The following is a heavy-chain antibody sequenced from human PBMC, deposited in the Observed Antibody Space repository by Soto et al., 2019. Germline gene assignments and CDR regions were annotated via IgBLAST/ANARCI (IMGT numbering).Heavy chain of an antibody. J-gene: IGHJ4*02. CDR1: GFTFSSYA. CDR3: AKLRGYSYGAIPSPLPYYFDY. CDR2: ISGSGGST. D-gene: IGHD5-18*01. Sequence: EVQLLESGGGLVQPGGSLRLSCAASGFTFSSYAMSWVRQAPGKGLEWVSAISGSGGSTYYADSVKGRFTISRDNSKNTLYLQMNSLRAEDTAVYYCAKLRGYSYGAIPSPLPYYFDYWGQGTLVTVSS. V-gene: IGHV3-23*01.